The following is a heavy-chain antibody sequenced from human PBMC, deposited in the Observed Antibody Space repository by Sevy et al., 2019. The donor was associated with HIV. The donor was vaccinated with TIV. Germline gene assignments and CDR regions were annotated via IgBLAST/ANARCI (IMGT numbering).Heavy chain of an antibody. CDR2: ISYDGSNK. CDR1: GFTFSSYA. D-gene: IGHD3-10*01. V-gene: IGHV3-30-3*01. Sequence: GGSLRLSCAASGFTFSSYAMHWVRQAPGKGLEWVAVISYDGSNKYNTDSVKGRFTSSRDDSKNTPYLQMNSLRAEDTAVYYCGKDRIRGLWFGELSGGLDYWGQGTLVTVSS. CDR3: GKDRIRGLWFGELSGGLDY. J-gene: IGHJ4*02.